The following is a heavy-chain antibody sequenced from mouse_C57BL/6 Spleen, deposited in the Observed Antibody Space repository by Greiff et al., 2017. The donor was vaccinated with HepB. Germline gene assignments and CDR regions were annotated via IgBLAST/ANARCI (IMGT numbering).Heavy chain of an antibody. CDR2: INPSSGYT. Sequence: QVHVKQSGAELAKPGASVKLSCKASGYTFTSYWMHWVNQRPGQGLEWIGYINPSSGYTKYNQKFKDKATLTADKSSSTAYMQLSRLTYEDSAVYYCARRYYYGSSYWYFDVWGTGTTVTVSS. V-gene: IGHV1-7*01. J-gene: IGHJ1*03. CDR1: GYTFTSYW. D-gene: IGHD1-1*01. CDR3: ARRYYYGSSYWYFDV.